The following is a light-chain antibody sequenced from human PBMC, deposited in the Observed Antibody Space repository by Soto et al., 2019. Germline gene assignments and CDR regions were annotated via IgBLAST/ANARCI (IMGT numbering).Light chain of an antibody. Sequence: QSVLTQPDSVSGSPGQSSTISFTGTSSDVGGYKFVSWYQQHPGKAPKLMIYEVSNRPSGVSNRFSGSKSGNTASLTISGLQAEEEADYYCSSYTTSSTRVFGGGTKLTVL. CDR3: SSYTTSSTRV. V-gene: IGLV2-14*01. CDR1: SSDVGGYKF. CDR2: EVS. J-gene: IGLJ3*02.